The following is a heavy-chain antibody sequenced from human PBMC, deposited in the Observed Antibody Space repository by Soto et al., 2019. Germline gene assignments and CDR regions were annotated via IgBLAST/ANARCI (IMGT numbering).Heavy chain of an antibody. CDR1: GFTFSSYA. Sequence: GGSLRLSCAASGFTFSSYAMSWVRQAPGKGLEWVSAISVSGVSTYYADSVKGRFTISRDNAKNTLYLQTNSLRAEDTAVYYCAKEVVYGGNYFDYWGQGTLVTVSS. CDR2: ISVSGVST. J-gene: IGHJ4*02. V-gene: IGHV3-23*01. CDR3: AKEVVYGGNYFDY. D-gene: IGHD4-17*01.